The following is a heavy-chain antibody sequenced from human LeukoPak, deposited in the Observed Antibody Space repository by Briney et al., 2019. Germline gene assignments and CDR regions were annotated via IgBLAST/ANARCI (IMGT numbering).Heavy chain of an antibody. Sequence: QPGRSLRLSCAASGFTFSSYGMHWVRQAPGKGLEWVAVKWYDGSNKYYADSVKGRFTISRDNSKNTLYLQMNSLRAEDTAVYYCAKGAGTHPTPLWYWGQGTLVTVSS. J-gene: IGHJ4*02. CDR3: AKGAGTHPTPLWY. D-gene: IGHD2-21*01. V-gene: IGHV3-33*06. CDR1: GFTFSSYG. CDR2: KWYDGSNK.